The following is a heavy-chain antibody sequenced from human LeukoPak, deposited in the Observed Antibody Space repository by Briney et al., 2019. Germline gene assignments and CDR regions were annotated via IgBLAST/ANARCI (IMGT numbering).Heavy chain of an antibody. CDR3: ATPPYCSSTSCHDY. CDR2: FDPEDGET. D-gene: IGHD2-2*01. J-gene: IGHJ4*02. Sequence: GSVKVSCKVSGYTLTELSLHWVRQAPGKGLEWMGGFDPEDGETIYAQKFQGRVTMTEDTSTDTAYMELSSLRSEDTAVYYCATPPYCSSTSCHDYWGQGTLVTVSS. CDR1: GYTLTELS. V-gene: IGHV1-24*01.